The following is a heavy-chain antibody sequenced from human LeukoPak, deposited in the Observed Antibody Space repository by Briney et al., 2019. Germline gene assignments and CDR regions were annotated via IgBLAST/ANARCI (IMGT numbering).Heavy chain of an antibody. Sequence: PSETLSLTCTVSGGYTGSHYWSWIRQPAGKGLEWIGRISPSGTTHYNPSHGSRVTMSVDTSKNYFSLRLSSVTAADTAVYYCARDFYASGFYFWSDPWGQGMLVTVSS. D-gene: IGHD2/OR15-2a*01. CDR1: GGYTGSHY. CDR3: ARDFYASGFYFWSDP. CDR2: ISPSGTT. V-gene: IGHV4-4*07. J-gene: IGHJ5*02.